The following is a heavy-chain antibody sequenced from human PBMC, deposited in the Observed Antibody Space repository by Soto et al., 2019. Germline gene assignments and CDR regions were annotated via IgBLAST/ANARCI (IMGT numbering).Heavy chain of an antibody. CDR2: VFYTGFT. J-gene: IGHJ4*02. CDR1: CGSISGSYYY. CDR3: ATSQKGYNWNYFDH. D-gene: IGHD1-20*01. Sequence: SGTLSLTCSVSCGSISGSYYYWGWLRQSPLKGPELIGSVFYTGFTSYNPSLDSRVPVSVDTSKKQFSLQVSGVSAADTAVYYCATSQKGYNWNYFDHWGQGALVTVSS. V-gene: IGHV4-39*01.